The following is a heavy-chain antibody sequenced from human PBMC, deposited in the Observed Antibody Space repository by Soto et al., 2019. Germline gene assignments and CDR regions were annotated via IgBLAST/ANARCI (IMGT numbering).Heavy chain of an antibody. V-gene: IGHV3-23*01. J-gene: IGHJ4*02. Sequence: GGSLRLSCAASGFTFSSYAMSWVRQAPGKGLEWVSAISGGGGSTYYADSVKGRFTISRDNSKNTLYLQMNSLRAEDTAVYYCAKDPNSSSWYLYYFDYWGQGTLVTVSS. CDR1: GFTFSSYA. D-gene: IGHD6-13*01. CDR2: ISGGGGST. CDR3: AKDPNSSSWYLYYFDY.